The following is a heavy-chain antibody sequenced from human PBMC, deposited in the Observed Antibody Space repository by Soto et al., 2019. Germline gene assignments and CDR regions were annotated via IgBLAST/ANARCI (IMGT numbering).Heavy chain of an antibody. CDR2: ISAYNGNT. CDR3: ARGGRDVVVPGPSTNFDY. J-gene: IGHJ4*02. CDR1: GYTFTSYG. V-gene: IGHV1-18*01. Sequence: ASVKVSCKGSGYTFTSYGISWVRQAPGQGLEWMGWISAYNGNTNYAQKLQGRVTMTTDTSTSTAYMELRSLRSDDTAVYYCARGGRDVVVPGPSTNFDYWGQGTLVTVSS. D-gene: IGHD2-2*01.